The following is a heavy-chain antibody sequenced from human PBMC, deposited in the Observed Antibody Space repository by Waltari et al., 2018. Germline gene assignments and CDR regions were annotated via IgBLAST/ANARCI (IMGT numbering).Heavy chain of an antibody. CDR2: IYFTGST. CDR3: ARGIWQHQVYFDD. Sequence: QLQLQESGPGLVKTSETLSLTCSVSGVSMDRSDYLWGWIRQPPGKGLEWIGRIYFTGSTHYNPSLKRRVTMSVDTSKNQFSLKVRSVTAADTAVYYCARGIWQHQVYFDDWGQGTLVTVSS. D-gene: IGHD6-13*01. CDR1: GVSMDRSDYL. V-gene: IGHV4-39*01. J-gene: IGHJ4*02.